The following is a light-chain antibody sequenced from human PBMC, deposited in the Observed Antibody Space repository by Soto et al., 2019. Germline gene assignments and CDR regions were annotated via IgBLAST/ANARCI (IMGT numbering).Light chain of an antibody. CDR3: LQYDTWPPGT. J-gene: IGKJ1*01. CDR2: DAS. V-gene: IGKV3-15*01. Sequence: ILMTQSPATLSVSPGGRATLSCRASEAVCSKLAWYQQKPGLPPRLVIYDASTKATGIPGRFSGSGSGKDFTLTISGLQSEDFAIYYCLQYDTWPPGTFGQGTNVDI. CDR1: EAVCSK.